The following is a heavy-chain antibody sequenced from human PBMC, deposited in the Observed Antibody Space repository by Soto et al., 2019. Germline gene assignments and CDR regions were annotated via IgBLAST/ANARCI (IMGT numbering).Heavy chain of an antibody. CDR1: GFTFSNAW. CDR2: IKSKTDGGTT. D-gene: IGHD3-22*01. J-gene: IGHJ4*02. CDR3: TTDRMEYYYDSSGYYYGDY. Sequence: GGSLRLSCAASGFTFSNAWMSWVRQAPGKGLEWVGRIKSKTDGGTTDYAAPVKGRFTISRDDSKNTLYLQMNSLKTEDTAVYYCTTDRMEYYYDSSGYYYGDYWGQGTLVTVSS. V-gene: IGHV3-15*01.